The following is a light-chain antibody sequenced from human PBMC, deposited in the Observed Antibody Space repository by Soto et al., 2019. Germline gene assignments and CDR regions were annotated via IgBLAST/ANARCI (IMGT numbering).Light chain of an antibody. CDR2: DTS. J-gene: IGKJ2*01. V-gene: IGKV3-11*01. Sequence: DIVMTQSPVTLSLSPGERATLSCRASQSVGTFLAWYQQKPGQAPRLIIYDTSNRATGIPARFSGTGSGTDFALTISSVEPEDFAVYFCQHRTNWPRTFGQGTKLDVK. CDR1: QSVGTF. CDR3: QHRTNWPRT.